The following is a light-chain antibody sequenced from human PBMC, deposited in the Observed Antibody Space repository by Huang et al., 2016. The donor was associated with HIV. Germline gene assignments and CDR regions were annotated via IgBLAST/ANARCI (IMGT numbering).Light chain of an antibody. CDR2: AVS. CDR3: QQGSSVPYT. V-gene: IGKV1-39*01. Sequence: DIQMTQSPSSLSASVGDRVSIVCRASQAINTYLNWYHQKVGEAPKLLISAVSSLQTGVPSRCSGSGSGTDFTLTISSLQPEDFAIYYCQQGSSVPYTFGQGTKVEI. CDR1: QAINTY. J-gene: IGKJ2*01.